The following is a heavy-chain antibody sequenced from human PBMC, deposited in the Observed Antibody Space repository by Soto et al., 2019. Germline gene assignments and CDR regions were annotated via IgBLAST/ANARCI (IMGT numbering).Heavy chain of an antibody. D-gene: IGHD3-10*01. Sequence: GGSLRLSCVASGFPFSAYNMNWVRQAPGKGLEWISSITSKSGHTYYAESVKGRFTISRDNSKNTLYLQVNSLRAEDTAVYYCAKAPNTMVSLDIWGQGTMVTVSS. CDR1: GFPFSAYN. V-gene: IGHV3-21*06. J-gene: IGHJ3*02. CDR2: ITSKSGHT. CDR3: AKAPNTMVSLDI.